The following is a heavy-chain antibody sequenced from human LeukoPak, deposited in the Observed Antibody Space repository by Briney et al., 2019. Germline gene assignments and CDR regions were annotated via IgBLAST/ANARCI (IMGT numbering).Heavy chain of an antibody. Sequence: GGPLRLSCAASGFTFSSYAMSWVRQPPGKGLEWVSDISGSGGTTYYPASVTGRFIISGDNSTNTLYLQMNSLRAEDTAVYYCAREKCRGWYSQGCYFDYWGQGTLVTVSS. D-gene: IGHD6-19*01. CDR2: ISGSGGTT. V-gene: IGHV3-23*01. CDR3: AREKCRGWYSQGCYFDY. J-gene: IGHJ4*02. CDR1: GFTFSSYA.